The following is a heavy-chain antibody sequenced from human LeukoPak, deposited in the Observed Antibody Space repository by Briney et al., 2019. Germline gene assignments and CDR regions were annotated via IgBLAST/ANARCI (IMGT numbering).Heavy chain of an antibody. CDR2: INPNSGGT. CDR3: ARAPGYCSGGSCYSTWFDP. D-gene: IGHD2-15*01. V-gene: IGHV1-2*02. Sequence: ASVKVSCKASGYTFTGYYMHWVRQAPGQGLEWMGWINPNSGGTNYAQKFQGRVTMTRDTSISTAYMELSRLRSDDTAVYYCARAPGYCSGGSCYSTWFDPWGQGTLVTVSS. J-gene: IGHJ5*02. CDR1: GYTFTGYY.